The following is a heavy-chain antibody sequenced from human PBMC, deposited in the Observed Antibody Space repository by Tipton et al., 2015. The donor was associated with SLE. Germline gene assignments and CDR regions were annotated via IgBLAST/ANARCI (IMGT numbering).Heavy chain of an antibody. CDR1: GFTFSSYA. D-gene: IGHD6-19*01. V-gene: IGHV3-48*04. CDR3: ARWEWGTVAGTKGDY. Sequence: SLRLSCAASGFTFSSYAMSWVRQAPGKGLEWVSYISSSGSTIYYADSVKGRFTISRDNAKNSLYLQMNSLRAEDTAVYYCARWEWGTVAGTKGDYWGQGTLVTVSS. CDR2: ISSSGSTI. J-gene: IGHJ4*02.